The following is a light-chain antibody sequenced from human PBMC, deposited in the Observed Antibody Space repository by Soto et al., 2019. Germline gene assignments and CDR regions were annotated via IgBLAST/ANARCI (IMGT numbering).Light chain of an antibody. V-gene: IGKV1-6*01. CDR2: AAS. Sequence: AIQMTQSPSSLSASIGDRVTITCRASQGIRNDLGWYQQKPGKAPKLLIYAASSLQSGVPSRFSGSGSGTDFTLTISSLQPEDFATFYCLQDYNYPWTFGQGTKVEIK. CDR3: LQDYNYPWT. CDR1: QGIRND. J-gene: IGKJ1*01.